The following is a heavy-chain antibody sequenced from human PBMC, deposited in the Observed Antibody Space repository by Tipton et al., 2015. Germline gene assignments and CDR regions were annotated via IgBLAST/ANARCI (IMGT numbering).Heavy chain of an antibody. D-gene: IGHD3-9*01. Sequence: LRLSCAVYGGSLSGYYWSWIRQPPGKGLEWIGEMNHSGSTNYNPSLKSRVTMSRDTSKNQFSLKLTSVTAADTAVYYCACQDYDSLTRDYQTVDYWGQGTLVTVSS. CDR3: ACQDYDSLTRDYQTVDY. V-gene: IGHV4-34*01. J-gene: IGHJ4*02. CDR1: GGSLSGYY. CDR2: MNHSGST.